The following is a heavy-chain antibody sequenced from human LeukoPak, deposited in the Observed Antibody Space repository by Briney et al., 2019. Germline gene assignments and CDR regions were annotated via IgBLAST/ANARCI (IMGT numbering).Heavy chain of an antibody. CDR1: GYTFTSYD. Sequence: EASVKVSCKASGYTFTSYDINWVRQATGQGLEWMGWMNPNSGNTGYAQKFLGRVTMTRNTSISTAYMELSSLRSEDTAVYYCARDPLWFGTKFDYWGQGTLVTVSS. CDR2: MNPNSGNT. J-gene: IGHJ4*02. D-gene: IGHD3-10*01. CDR3: ARDPLWFGTKFDY. V-gene: IGHV1-8*01.